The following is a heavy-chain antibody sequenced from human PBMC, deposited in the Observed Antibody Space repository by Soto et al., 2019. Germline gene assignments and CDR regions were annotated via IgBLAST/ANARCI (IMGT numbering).Heavy chain of an antibody. J-gene: IGHJ4*02. CDR1: GFTFSSYA. V-gene: IGHV3-23*01. Sequence: PGGSLRLSCAASGFTFSSYAMSWVRQAPGKGLEWVSAISGSGGSTYYADSVKGRFTISRDNSKNTLYLQMNSLRAEDTAVYYCEKDSQDLETTTYFDYWGQGTLVTVSS. CDR2: ISGSGGST. D-gene: IGHD3-3*01. CDR3: EKDSQDLETTTYFDY.